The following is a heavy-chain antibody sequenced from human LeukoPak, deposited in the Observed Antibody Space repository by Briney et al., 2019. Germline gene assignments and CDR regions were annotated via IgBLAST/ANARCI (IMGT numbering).Heavy chain of an antibody. CDR3: ARGSFFGYSYGYFDY. J-gene: IGHJ4*02. V-gene: IGHV3-30-3*01. Sequence: PGGSLRLSCAASGFTFSDYYMSWIRQAPGKGLEWVAVISYDGSNKYYADSVKGRFTISRDNSKNTLYLQMNSLRAEDTAVYYCARGSFFGYSYGYFDYWGQGTLVTVSS. CDR1: GFTFSDYY. D-gene: IGHD5-18*01. CDR2: ISYDGSNK.